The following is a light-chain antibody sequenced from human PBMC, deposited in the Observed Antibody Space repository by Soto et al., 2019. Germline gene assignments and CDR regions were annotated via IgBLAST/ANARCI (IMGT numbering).Light chain of an antibody. CDR2: RAS. CDR3: QQSNNWPYT. J-gene: IGKJ2*01. V-gene: IGKV3-15*01. Sequence: EIVMTQSPATLSVSPGGSATLSCRASQHVSSNFAWYRQKPGQAPTLLIYRASTRAPGIPARFSGSGSVTAFTITISSLQSEDFAVYYCQQSNNWPYTFGQGTKLEIK. CDR1: QHVSSN.